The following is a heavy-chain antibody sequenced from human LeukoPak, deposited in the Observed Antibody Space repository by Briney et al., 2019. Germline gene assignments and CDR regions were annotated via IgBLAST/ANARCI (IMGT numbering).Heavy chain of an antibody. V-gene: IGHV3-23*01. Sequence: GGSLRLSCAASGFTFSSYAMSWVRQAPGKGLEWVSSISGSGGRAHYADSVKGRFTISRDNSKNTLFLQMNSLRAEDTAVYYCAKDKSMVRELDYWGQGNLVTVSS. D-gene: IGHD3-10*01. CDR3: AKDKSMVRELDY. J-gene: IGHJ4*02. CDR1: GFTFSSYA. CDR2: ISGSGGRA.